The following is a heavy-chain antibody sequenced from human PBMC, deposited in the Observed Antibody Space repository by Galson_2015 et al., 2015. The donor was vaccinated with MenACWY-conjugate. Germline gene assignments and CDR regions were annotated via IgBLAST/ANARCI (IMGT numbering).Heavy chain of an antibody. CDR1: GGTFSSYA. CDR2: IIPIFGTA. D-gene: IGHD6-19*01. Sequence: SVKVSCKASGGTFSSYAISWVRQTPGQGLEWMGGIIPIFGTANYAQKFQGRVTITADESTSTAYMELSSLRSEDTAVYYCARGVAGTGYYFDYWGQGTLVTVSS. J-gene: IGHJ4*02. CDR3: ARGVAGTGYYFDY. V-gene: IGHV1-69*13.